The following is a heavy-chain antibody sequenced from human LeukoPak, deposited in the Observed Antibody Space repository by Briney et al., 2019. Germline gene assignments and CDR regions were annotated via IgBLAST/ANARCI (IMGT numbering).Heavy chain of an antibody. Sequence: ASVKVSCNTSGHTFIAYYMHWVRQAPGQGLEWMGWMNPYSGGTNYAQKFQGRVTMTRDTSINTAYMEVSRLRSDDTAVYYCARDGLRGYTYGRNYSYFYYLDVWGKGTTVTISS. V-gene: IGHV1-2*02. CDR2: MNPYSGGT. CDR3: ARDGLRGYTYGRNYSYFYYLDV. D-gene: IGHD5-18*01. J-gene: IGHJ6*03. CDR1: GHTFIAYY.